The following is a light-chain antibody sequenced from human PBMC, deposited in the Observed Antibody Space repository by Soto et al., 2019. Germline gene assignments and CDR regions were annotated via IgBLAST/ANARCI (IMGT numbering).Light chain of an antibody. CDR1: QSVSSSY. Sequence: EIVLTQSPGTLSLSPGERATLSCRASQSVSSSYLAWYQQKPGQAPRPLIYGASSRATGIPDRFSGSGSGTDFTLTISRLEPDDFAVYYCQQYGSSPPYTFGQGTKLEIK. J-gene: IGKJ2*01. V-gene: IGKV3-20*01. CDR2: GAS. CDR3: QQYGSSPPYT.